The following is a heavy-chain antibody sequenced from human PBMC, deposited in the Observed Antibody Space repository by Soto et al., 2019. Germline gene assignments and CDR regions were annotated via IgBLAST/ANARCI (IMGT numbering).Heavy chain of an antibody. CDR3: ARSRDYGDSREYYAVDV. CDR2: IHPNRGGT. J-gene: IGHJ6*02. CDR1: GYTFTDYY. D-gene: IGHD4-17*01. Sequence: QVTLVQSGAEVKKPGASVKVSCKASGYTFTDYYMHWVRQAPGQGLEWMGWIHPNRGGTNYAQKFQGRVAMTRDTSINTASKELSRLRSDDTAMYYCARSRDYGDSREYYAVDVWGQGTTVTVSS. V-gene: IGHV1-2*02.